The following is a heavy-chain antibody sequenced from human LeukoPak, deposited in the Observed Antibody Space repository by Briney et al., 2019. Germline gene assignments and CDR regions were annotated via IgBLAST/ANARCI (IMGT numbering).Heavy chain of an antibody. CDR1: GFTLSSYS. CDR3: VGVRYNYGFSDY. CDR2: ISSSSSTI. J-gene: IGHJ4*02. D-gene: IGHD5-18*01. V-gene: IGHV3-48*01. Sequence: PGGSLRLSCAASGFTLSSYSMNWVRQAPGKGLEWVSYISSSSSTIYYADSVKGRFTISRDNAKNSLYLQINKLRAEDTAVYYCVGVRYNYGFSDYWGQGTLVIVSS.